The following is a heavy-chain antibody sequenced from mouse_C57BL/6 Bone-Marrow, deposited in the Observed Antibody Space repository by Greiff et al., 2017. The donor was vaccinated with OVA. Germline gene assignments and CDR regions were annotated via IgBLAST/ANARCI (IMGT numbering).Heavy chain of an antibody. Sequence: VQLKESGAELARPGASVKLSCKASGYTFTSYGISWVKQRTGQGLEWIGEIYPRSGNTYYNEKFKGKATLTADKSSSTAYMELRSLTSEDSAVYFCAKLGVSYWYFDVLGTGTTVTVSS. CDR1: GYTFTSYG. CDR3: AKLGVSYWYFDV. D-gene: IGHD4-1*01. V-gene: IGHV1-81*01. J-gene: IGHJ1*03. CDR2: IYPRSGNT.